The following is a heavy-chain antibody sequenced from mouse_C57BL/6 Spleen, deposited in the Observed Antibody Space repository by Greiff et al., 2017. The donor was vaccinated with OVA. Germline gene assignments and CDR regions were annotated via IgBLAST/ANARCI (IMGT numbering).Heavy chain of an antibody. CDR1: GYTFTSYW. V-gene: IGHV1-50*01. J-gene: IGHJ2*01. Sequence: QVQLQQPGAELVKPGASVKLSCKASGYTFTSYWMQWVKQRPGQGLEWIGEIDPSDSYTNYTQKFKGKATLTVDTSSSTAYMQLSSLTSEDSAVYYCARRGPGGYYFDYWGQGTTLTVSS. CDR2: IDPSDSYT. CDR3: ARRGPGGYYFDY.